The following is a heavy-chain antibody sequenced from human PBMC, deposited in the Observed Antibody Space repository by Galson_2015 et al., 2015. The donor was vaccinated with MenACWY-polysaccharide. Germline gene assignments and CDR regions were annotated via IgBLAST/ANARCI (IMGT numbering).Heavy chain of an antibody. J-gene: IGHJ4*02. V-gene: IGHV3-53*01. Sequence: LRLSCAASGFTVSNNYLSWVRQAPGQGLEWVSVIYSGGSTYYADSVKGRFTISRDNSKNTLYLQMNSLRAEDTAVYYCARLDGYNRYEFDYWGQGTLVTVSS. D-gene: IGHD5-24*01. CDR1: GFTVSNNY. CDR2: IYSGGST. CDR3: ARLDGYNRYEFDY.